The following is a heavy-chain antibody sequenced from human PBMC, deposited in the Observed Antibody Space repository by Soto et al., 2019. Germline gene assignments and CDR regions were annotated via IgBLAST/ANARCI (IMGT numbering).Heavy chain of an antibody. Sequence: PSETLSLTCAVYGGSFSGYYWNWIRQPPGKGLEWIGEIDHSGYTNYNPSLKSRVTISVDTSKNQFSLRLTSVTAADTAVYYCARVREWFDPWGQGPLGTVSS. D-gene: IGHD3-3*01. CDR1: GGSFSGYY. CDR2: IDHSGYT. V-gene: IGHV4-34*01. J-gene: IGHJ5*02. CDR3: ARVREWFDP.